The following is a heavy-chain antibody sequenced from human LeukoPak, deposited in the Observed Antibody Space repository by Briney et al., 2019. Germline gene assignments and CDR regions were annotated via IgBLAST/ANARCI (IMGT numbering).Heavy chain of an antibody. CDR2: IYHSGST. Sequence: SETLSLTCTVSGYSISSGYYWGWIRQPPGKGLEWIGSIYHSGSTYYNPSLKSRVTISVDTSKNQFSLKLSSVTAADTAVYYCTLADILTGYYVFDYWGQGTLVTVSS. V-gene: IGHV4-38-2*02. CDR1: GYSISSGYY. D-gene: IGHD3-9*01. CDR3: TLADILTGYYVFDY. J-gene: IGHJ4*02.